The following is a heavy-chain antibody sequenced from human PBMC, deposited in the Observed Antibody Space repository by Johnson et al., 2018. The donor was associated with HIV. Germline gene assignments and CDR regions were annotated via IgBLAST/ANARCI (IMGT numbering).Heavy chain of an antibody. J-gene: IGHJ3*02. CDR1: GFTFEDNA. D-gene: IGHD2/OR15-2a*01. Sequence: VQLVESGGGVVRPGRSLRLSCAASGFTFEDNAMNWVRQAPGKGLEWVSGINWNGGRADYADSVKGRFTISRDNAKNSLYLEMSSLRAEDTALYYCAREEEYRYAFDIWGQGTMVIVSS. CDR2: INWNGGRA. V-gene: IGHV3-20*04. CDR3: AREEEYRYAFDI.